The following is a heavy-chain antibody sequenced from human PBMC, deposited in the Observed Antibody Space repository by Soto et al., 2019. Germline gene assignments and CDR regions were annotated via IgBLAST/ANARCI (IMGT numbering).Heavy chain of an antibody. V-gene: IGHV1-69*02. CDR1: GGTFSSYT. D-gene: IGHD2-15*01. Sequence: ASVKVSCKASGGTFSSYTISWVRQAPGQGLEWMGRIIPILGIANYAQKFQGRVTITADKSTSTAYMELSSLRSEDTAVYYCAVKYIKQNCSGGSCYLDYWGQGTLVTVSS. CDR2: IIPILGIA. J-gene: IGHJ4*02. CDR3: AVKYIKQNCSGGSCYLDY.